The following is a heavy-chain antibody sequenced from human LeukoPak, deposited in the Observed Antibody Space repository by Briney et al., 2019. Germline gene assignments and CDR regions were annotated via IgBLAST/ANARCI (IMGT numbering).Heavy chain of an antibody. J-gene: IGHJ5*02. CDR1: GFTFSSYE. CDR3: ARDGRYSNYAGWFDP. D-gene: IGHD4-11*01. CDR2: ISSSGSSI. Sequence: GGSLRLSCAASGFTFSSYEMNWVRQAPGKGLEWISYISSSGSSISYADSVKGRFTISRDNAKNSLYLQMNSLRAEDTALYYCARDGRYSNYAGWFDPWGQGTLVTVSS. V-gene: IGHV3-48*03.